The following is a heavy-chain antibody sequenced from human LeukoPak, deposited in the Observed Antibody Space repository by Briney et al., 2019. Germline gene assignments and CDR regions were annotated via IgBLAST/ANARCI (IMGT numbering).Heavy chain of an antibody. V-gene: IGHV1-69*05. CDR2: IIPIFGTA. Sequence: VASVKVSCKASGGTFSSYAISWVRQAPPQGLEWMGRIIPIFGTANYAQKFQGRVTITTDESTSTAYMELSSLRAEDTAVYYCARDGDPINSGYAYWGQGTLVTVSS. CDR3: ARDGDPINSGYAY. CDR1: GGTFSSYA. D-gene: IGHD2-21*02. J-gene: IGHJ4*02.